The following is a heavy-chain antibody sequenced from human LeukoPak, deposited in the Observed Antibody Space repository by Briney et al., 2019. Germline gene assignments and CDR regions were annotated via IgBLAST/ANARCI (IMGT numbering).Heavy chain of an antibody. CDR3: ASLAAAGRNAFDI. V-gene: IGHV1-46*01. D-gene: IGHD6-13*01. CDR2: INPSGGST. Sequence: GASVKVSCKASGYTFTSYYMHWVRQAPGQGLEWMGIINPSGGSTSYAQKFQGRVTMTRDTSTSTVYMELSSLRSEDTAVYYCASLAAAGRNAFDIWGQGTMVTVSP. J-gene: IGHJ3*02. CDR1: GYTFTSYY.